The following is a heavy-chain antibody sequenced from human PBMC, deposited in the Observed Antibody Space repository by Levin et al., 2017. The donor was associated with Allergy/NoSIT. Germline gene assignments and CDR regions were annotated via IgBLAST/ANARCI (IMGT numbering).Heavy chain of an antibody. CDR2: IFSNDEK. V-gene: IGHV2-26*02. D-gene: IGHD3-3*01. J-gene: IGHJ6*03. CDR3: ARTSPPPYDFWSGYYMDV. CDR1: GLTLSNARMG. Sequence: SGPTLVKPTETLTLTCTVSGLTLSNARMGVSWIRQPPGKALEWLAHIFSNDEKSYSTSLKSRLTISKDTSKSQVVLTMTNMDPVNTATYYCARTSPPPYDFWSGYYMDVWGKGTTVTVSS.